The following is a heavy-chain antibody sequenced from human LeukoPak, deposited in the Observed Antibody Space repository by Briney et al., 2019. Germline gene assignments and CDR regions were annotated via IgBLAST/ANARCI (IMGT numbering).Heavy chain of an antibody. CDR1: GFKFSDYW. J-gene: IGHJ4*02. CDR2: IKYDGIDT. V-gene: IGHV3-7*04. Sequence: GGSLRLSCAASGFKFSDYWMTWVRQAPGKGLEWVASIKYDGIDTYYVDSLRGRSTISRDDAKNSPYLQMNSLRAEDTAVYFCVRLAFHFDSWGQGILVTVSS. CDR3: VRLAFHFDS.